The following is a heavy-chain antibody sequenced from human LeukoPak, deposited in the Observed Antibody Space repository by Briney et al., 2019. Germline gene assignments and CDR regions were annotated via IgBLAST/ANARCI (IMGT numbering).Heavy chain of an antibody. CDR2: MNPNSGNT. V-gene: IGHV1-8*01. D-gene: IGHD6-13*01. J-gene: IGHJ5*02. CDR3: ARGPGYSSSWYFSWFDP. Sequence: ASVKVSCKASGYTFTSYDINWLRQATGQGLEWMGWMNPNSGNTGYAQKFQGRVTMTRNTSTSTAYMELSSLRSEDTAVYYCARGPGYSSSWYFSWFDPWGQGTLVTVSS. CDR1: GYTFTSYD.